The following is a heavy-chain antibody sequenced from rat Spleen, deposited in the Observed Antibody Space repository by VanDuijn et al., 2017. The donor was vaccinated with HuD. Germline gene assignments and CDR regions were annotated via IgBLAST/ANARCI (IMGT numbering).Heavy chain of an antibody. V-gene: IGHV5-25*01. D-gene: IGHD4-3*01. CDR1: GFTFNNYD. Sequence: EVQLVESGGGLVQPGRSLKLSCAASGFTFNNYDMAWVRQAPAKSLEWVASISPSGGATYYRDSVKGRFTVSRDNAKSTLNLQMDSLRSGDTATYYCVRQETSGYSNWFTYWGQGTLVTVSS. J-gene: IGHJ3*01. CDR2: ISPSGGAT. CDR3: VRQETSGYSNWFTY.